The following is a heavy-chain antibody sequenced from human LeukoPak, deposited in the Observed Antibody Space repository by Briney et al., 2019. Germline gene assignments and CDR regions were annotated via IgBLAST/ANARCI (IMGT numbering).Heavy chain of an antibody. J-gene: IGHJ4*02. CDR3: ASHTSYGDSFGD. D-gene: IGHD4-17*01. CDR2: IYYSGST. CDR1: GDSVSSYY. Sequence: SETLSLTCTVSGDSVSSYYWNWTRQPPRKGLEWIGSIYYSGSTYYKPSLKSRVTISIDTSKNQFSLKLSSVTAADTAVYYCASHTSYGDSFGDWGQGTLVTVSS. V-gene: IGHV4-59*05.